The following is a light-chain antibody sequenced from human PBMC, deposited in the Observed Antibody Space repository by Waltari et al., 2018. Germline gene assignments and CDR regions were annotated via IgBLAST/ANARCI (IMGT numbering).Light chain of an antibody. CDR1: QSVLYSSNNKNY. Sequence: DIVMTQSPDSLAVSLGERATINCESSQSVLYSSNNKNYLAWYQQKPGQPPNLLIYWASTRASGGPDRFSGSGSGTDFTLSISSLQAEDVAFYYCQQYYTTPWTFGQGTKVEIK. CDR2: WAS. J-gene: IGKJ1*01. CDR3: QQYYTTPWT. V-gene: IGKV4-1*01.